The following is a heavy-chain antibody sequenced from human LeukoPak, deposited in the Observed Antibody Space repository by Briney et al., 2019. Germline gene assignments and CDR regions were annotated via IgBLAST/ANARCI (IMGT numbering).Heavy chain of an antibody. V-gene: IGHV3-23*01. CDR2: ISGSGGST. J-gene: IGHJ4*02. CDR1: GFTFSSYA. D-gene: IGHD3-16*01. Sequence: PGGSLRLSCVASGFTFSSYAMSWVRQAPGKGLEWVSGISGSGGSTYYPDSVKGRFTISRDSSKKTLYLHMNSLRAEDTAVYYCAGLCWGNQLAGFDSWGQGTLVTVSS. CDR3: AGLCWGNQLAGFDS.